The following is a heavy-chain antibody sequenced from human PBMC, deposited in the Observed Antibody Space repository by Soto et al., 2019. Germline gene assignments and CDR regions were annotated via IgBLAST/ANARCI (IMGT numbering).Heavy chain of an antibody. D-gene: IGHD6-13*01. V-gene: IGHV4-31*03. CDR2: IYYSGST. J-gene: IGHJ5*02. CDR3: ARAPIAAAGTGKWFDP. Sequence: SETLSLTCTVSGGSISSGGYYWSWIRQHPGKGLEWIGYIYYSGSTYYNPSLKSRVTISVDTSKNQFSLKLSSVTAADTAVYYCARAPIAAAGTGKWFDPWGQGTLVTVSS. CDR1: GGSISSGGYY.